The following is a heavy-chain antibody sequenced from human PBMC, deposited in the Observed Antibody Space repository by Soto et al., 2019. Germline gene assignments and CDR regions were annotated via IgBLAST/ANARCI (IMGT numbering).Heavy chain of an antibody. CDR3: AGYSSGYYRNDY. J-gene: IGHJ4*02. Sequence: SQTLSLTCTVSGGSISSGGYYWSWIRQHPGKGLEWIGYISYSGSTYYNPSLESRVTISVDTSKNQFSLKLSSVTAADTAVYYCAGYSSGYYRNDYLGQGNLVTGS. CDR2: ISYSGST. D-gene: IGHD3-22*01. CDR1: GGSISSGGYY. V-gene: IGHV4-31*03.